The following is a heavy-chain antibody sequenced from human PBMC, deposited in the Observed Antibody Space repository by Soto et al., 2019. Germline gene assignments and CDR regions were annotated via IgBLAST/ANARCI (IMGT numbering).Heavy chain of an antibody. CDR1: GVTFISFA. J-gene: IGHJ5*02. Sequence: GGSLRLSCAASGVTFISFAMSWVRQAPGKGLEWVSTISGSGGRTHYADSVKGRFSISRDNSKNTLYLQMNSLRAEDTAVYHCAKSGTDWSGFYPNWFDPWGQGTLVTVSS. V-gene: IGHV3-23*01. CDR3: AKSGTDWSGFYPNWFDP. CDR2: ISGSGGRT. D-gene: IGHD3-3*01.